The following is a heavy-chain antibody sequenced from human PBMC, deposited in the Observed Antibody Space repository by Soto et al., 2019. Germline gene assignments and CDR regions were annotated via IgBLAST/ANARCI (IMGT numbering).Heavy chain of an antibody. CDR1: GGSISSSNW. CDR3: ASVSGVYYYGMDV. J-gene: IGHJ6*02. CDR2: IYHSGST. V-gene: IGHV4-4*02. Sequence: QVQLQESGPGLVKPSGTLSLTCAVSGGSISSSNWWSWVRQPPGKGLEWIGEIYHSGSTNYNPSLKSRVTISVDKSKNQFSLQLSSVTAAETAVYYCASVSGVYYYGMDVWGQGTTVTVSS. D-gene: IGHD1-26*01.